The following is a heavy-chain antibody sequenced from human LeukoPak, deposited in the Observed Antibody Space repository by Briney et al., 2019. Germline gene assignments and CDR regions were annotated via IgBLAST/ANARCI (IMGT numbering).Heavy chain of an antibody. D-gene: IGHD4-17*01. CDR3: AREGKLREFDY. CDR2: IYYSGST. V-gene: IGHV4-59*01. J-gene: IGHJ4*02. Sequence: SETLSLTCTVSGGSISSYYWSWIRQPPGKGLEWIGYIYYSGSTNYNPSLKSRVTISVDTSKNEFSLKLSSVTAADTAVYYCAREGKLREFDYWGQGTLVTVSS. CDR1: GGSISSYY.